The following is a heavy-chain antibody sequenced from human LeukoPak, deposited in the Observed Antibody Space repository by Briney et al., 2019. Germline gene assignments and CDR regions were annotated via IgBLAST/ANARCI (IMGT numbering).Heavy chain of an antibody. CDR2: IYHSGSN. D-gene: IGHD6-13*01. J-gene: IGHJ3*02. CDR1: GGSISSGGYS. V-gene: IGHV4-30-2*01. CDR3: AREDSSSYAFDI. Sequence: PSQTLSLTCAVSGGSISSGGYSWSWIRQPPGKGLEWLGHIYHSGSNYYNPSLKSRVIMSMDRSENQFSLKLSSVTAADTAVYFCAREDSSSYAFDIWGHGTKVTVSS.